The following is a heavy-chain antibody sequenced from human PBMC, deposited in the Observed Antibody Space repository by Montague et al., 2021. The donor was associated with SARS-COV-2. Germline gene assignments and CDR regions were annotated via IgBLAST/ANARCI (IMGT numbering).Heavy chain of an antibody. CDR1: GGSISSSSYY. Sequence: SETLSLTCTVSGGSISSSSYYWGWIRQPPGKGLEWIGSIYYSGSTYYNPSLKSRVTISVDTSKNQFSLKLSSVTAADTAVYYCARDGSLRCEILIGPHHYYYGMDVWGQGATVTVSS. V-gene: IGHV4-39*07. CDR3: ARDGSLRCEILIGPHHYYYGMDV. J-gene: IGHJ6*02. D-gene: IGHD3-9*01. CDR2: IYYSGST.